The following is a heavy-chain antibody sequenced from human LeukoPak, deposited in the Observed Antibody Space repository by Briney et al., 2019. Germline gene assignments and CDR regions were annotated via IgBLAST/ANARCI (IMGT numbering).Heavy chain of an antibody. CDR3: ASPSGWFGYGDYHDAFDI. CDR1: GYTFTSYY. CDR2: INPSGGST. Sequence: ASVKVSCKASGYTFTSYYMHWVRQAPGQGLEWMGIINPSGGSTSYAQKFQGRVTMTRDTSTSTVYMELSSLKSEDTAVYYCASPSGWFGYGDYHDAFDIWGQGTMVTVSS. V-gene: IGHV1-46*01. J-gene: IGHJ3*02. D-gene: IGHD4-17*01.